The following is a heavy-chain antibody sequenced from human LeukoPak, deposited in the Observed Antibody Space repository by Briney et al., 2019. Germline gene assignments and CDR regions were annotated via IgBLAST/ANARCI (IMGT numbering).Heavy chain of an antibody. CDR1: GFTFSSYG. Sequence: GGSLRLSCAASGFTFSSYGMPWVRQAPGKGLEWVAVISYDGSNKYYADSVKGRFTISRDNSKNTLYLQMNSLRAEDTAVYYCAKLAVASDYWGQGTLVTFSS. V-gene: IGHV3-30*18. D-gene: IGHD6-19*01. CDR3: AKLAVASDY. CDR2: ISYDGSNK. J-gene: IGHJ4*02.